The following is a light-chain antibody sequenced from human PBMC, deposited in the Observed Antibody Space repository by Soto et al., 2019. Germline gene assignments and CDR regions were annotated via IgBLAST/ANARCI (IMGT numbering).Light chain of an antibody. J-gene: IGKJ1*01. CDR2: GAS. CDR3: QQHDQGWT. V-gene: IGKV3-15*01. Sequence: EMVMTQSPATLSVSLGERATLSCRASQSVSTKLVWYQQKPGQAPRLLIYGASTRATGIPARFSGSGSGTEFALTISILQSDDFAVYYCQQHDQGWTFGQGTKVEIK. CDR1: QSVSTK.